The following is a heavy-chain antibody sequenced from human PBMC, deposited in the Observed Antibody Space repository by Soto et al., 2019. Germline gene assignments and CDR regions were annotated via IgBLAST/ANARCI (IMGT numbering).Heavy chain of an antibody. V-gene: IGHV3-9*01. CDR3: ATPLLDYGDGVGAFDI. D-gene: IGHD4-17*01. CDR2: ISWNSGSV. J-gene: IGHJ3*02. CDR1: GFTFDDYA. Sequence: GGSLRLSCAASGFTFDDYAMHWVRQAPGKGLEWVSGISWNSGSVGYADSVKGRFTISRDNAKNSLYLQMNSLRAEDTALYYCATPLLDYGDGVGAFDIWGQGTMVTVSS.